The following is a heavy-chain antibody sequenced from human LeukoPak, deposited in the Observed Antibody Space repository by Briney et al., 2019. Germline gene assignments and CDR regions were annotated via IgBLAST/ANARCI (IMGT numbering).Heavy chain of an antibody. D-gene: IGHD5-12*01. J-gene: IGHJ4*02. CDR1: GFSFSGFS. CDR3: AREDIGGHRSFVY. CDR2: ISSASRTI. Sequence: GGSLRLSCAASGFSFSGFSMNWVRQAPGKGLEWITYISSASRTISYADSVRGRFTVSRDNAKNSLYLQMNSLRDEDTAVYYCAREDIGGHRSFVYWGQGTLVTVSS. V-gene: IGHV3-48*02.